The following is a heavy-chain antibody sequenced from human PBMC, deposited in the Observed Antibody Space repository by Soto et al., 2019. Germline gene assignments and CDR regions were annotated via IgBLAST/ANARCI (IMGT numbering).Heavy chain of an antibody. J-gene: IGHJ4*02. V-gene: IGHV3-23*01. Sequence: GGSLRLSCVASGFTFSNYAMSWVRQAPGKGLEWVSIISGNGVNTYYADSVKGRFTISRDNSKNTLYLQMNSLRTEDTAVYYCAKGRVWFGELIIWGQGTVVTVSS. CDR2: ISGNGVNT. D-gene: IGHD3-10*01. CDR3: AKGRVWFGELII. CDR1: GFTFSNYA.